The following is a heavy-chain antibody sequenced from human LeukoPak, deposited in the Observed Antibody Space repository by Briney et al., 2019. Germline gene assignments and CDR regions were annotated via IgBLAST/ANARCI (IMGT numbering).Heavy chain of an antibody. CDR2: INPNSGGT. D-gene: IGHD6-19*01. CDR3: AREDSSGWYGWFDP. V-gene: IGHV1-2*02. J-gene: IGHJ5*02. CDR1: GYTFTDYY. Sequence: GASVKVSCKASGYTFTDYYMHWVRQAPGQGLEWMGWINPNSGGTNYAQKFQGRVTMTRDTSISTAYVDLSRLRSDDTAVYYCAREDSSGWYGWFDPWGQGTLVTVSS.